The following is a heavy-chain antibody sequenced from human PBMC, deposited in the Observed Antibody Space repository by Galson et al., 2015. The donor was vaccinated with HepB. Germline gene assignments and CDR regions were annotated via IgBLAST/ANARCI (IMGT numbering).Heavy chain of an antibody. J-gene: IGHJ6*02. D-gene: IGHD3-16*01. CDR3: ARDGQHCDRGSCPYGMDV. CDR2: VTAKSEET. CDR1: GYSFPNFG. V-gene: IGHV1-18*01. Sequence: SVKVSCKASGYSFPNFGITWVRQAPGQGLEWLGRVTAKSEETSYAQKLQGRLSLTMDTATNTAYMELTSLKSDDTAAYYCARDGQHCDRGSCPYGMDVWGQGTTVTVSS.